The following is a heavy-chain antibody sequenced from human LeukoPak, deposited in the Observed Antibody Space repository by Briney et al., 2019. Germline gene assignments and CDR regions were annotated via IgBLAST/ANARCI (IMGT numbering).Heavy chain of an antibody. V-gene: IGHV3-53*03. CDR3: TRVGGACSSTSCYTEYFQH. CDR1: GFTVSSNY. CDR2: IYSGGST. J-gene: IGHJ1*01. Sequence: GGSLRLSCAASGFTVSSNYMSWVRQAPGKGLEWVSVIYSGGSTYYADSVKGRFTISRDNSKNTLYLQMNSLRAEDTAVYYCTRVGGACSSTSCYTEYFQHWGQGTLVTVSS. D-gene: IGHD2-2*02.